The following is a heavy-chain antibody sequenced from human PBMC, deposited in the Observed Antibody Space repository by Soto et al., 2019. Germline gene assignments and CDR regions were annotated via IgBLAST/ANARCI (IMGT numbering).Heavy chain of an antibody. D-gene: IGHD6-6*01. J-gene: IGHJ4*02. Sequence: QVQLVESGGGVSNLGNSLGLPGQASGLTSGGYACTGPPRPPARGLGWVTVISIRGGDEYYAESVRGRFTISRDDSKNTLYLQMDSLRVEDTAVYYCARGTIVARQHLDYWGQGTLVTVSS. V-gene: IGHV3-30*03. CDR2: ISIRGGDE. CDR1: GLTSGGYA. CDR3: ARGTIVARQHLDY.